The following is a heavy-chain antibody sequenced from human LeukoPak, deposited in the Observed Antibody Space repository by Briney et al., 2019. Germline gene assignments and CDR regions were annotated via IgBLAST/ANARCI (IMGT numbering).Heavy chain of an antibody. CDR2: IYYSGST. CDR3: ARGVTGGWYGDFQH. CDR1: GGSISSFY. V-gene: IGHV4-59*01. Sequence: PSETLSLTCTVSGGSISSFYWSWIRQPPGKGLEWIGYIYYSGSTNYNPSLMSRVTISVDTSKNQFSLKLSSVTAADTAVYYCARGVTGGWYGDFQHWGQGTLVTVSS. J-gene: IGHJ1*01. D-gene: IGHD6-19*01.